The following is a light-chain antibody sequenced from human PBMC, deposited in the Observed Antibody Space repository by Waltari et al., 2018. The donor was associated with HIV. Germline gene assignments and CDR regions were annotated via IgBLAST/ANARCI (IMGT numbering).Light chain of an antibody. CDR2: WAS. J-gene: IGKJ1*01. Sequence: LLTQSPDALAVSLGERATINCKASQSTLYNPNNNDVFAWYQQKPGRPPNLLISWASTRESGVPDRFSGSGAGTDYTLTLSSPQAEDVAIYYCPQHHTSCPFGQGTKVEIK. CDR3: PQHHTSCP. V-gene: IGKV4-1*01. CDR1: QSTLYNPNNNDV.